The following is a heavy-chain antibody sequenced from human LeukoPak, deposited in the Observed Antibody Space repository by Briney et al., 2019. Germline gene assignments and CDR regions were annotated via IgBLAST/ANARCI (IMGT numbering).Heavy chain of an antibody. D-gene: IGHD7-27*01. J-gene: IGHJ4*02. Sequence: GGSLRLSCAASGFTFNSYAMTWVRQAPGKGLEWVSAISGGGGSTYYVDSVKGRFTISRDNSKNTLYLQMSSLRVEDTAVYYCAIDPNWGTHSWGQGVLVTVSS. CDR2: ISGGGGST. V-gene: IGHV3-23*01. CDR3: AIDPNWGTHS. CDR1: GFTFNSYA.